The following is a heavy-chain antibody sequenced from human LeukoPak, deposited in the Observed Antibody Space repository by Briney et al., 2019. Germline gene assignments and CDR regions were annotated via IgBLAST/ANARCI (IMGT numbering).Heavy chain of an antibody. CDR2: IYYSGST. D-gene: IGHD4-23*01. Sequence: SETLSLTCTVSGDSISSYYWSWVRQPPGKGLEWIGYIYYSGSTNYNPSLKSRVTISVDTSKNQFSLKLSSVTAADTAVYYCARDGSVGYMDVWGKGTTVTISS. CDR1: GDSISSYY. J-gene: IGHJ6*03. CDR3: ARDGSVGYMDV. V-gene: IGHV4-59*01.